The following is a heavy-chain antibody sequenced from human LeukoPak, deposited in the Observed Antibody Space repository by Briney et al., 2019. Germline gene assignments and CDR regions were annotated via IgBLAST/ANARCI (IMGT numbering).Heavy chain of an antibody. CDR1: GFTFSSYS. CDR3: ARDLAGYYYESRGYPNPRD. CDR2: ISSSSSYI. Sequence: GGSLRLSCAASGFTFSSYSMNWVRQAPGKGLEWVSSISSSSSYIYYADSVKGRFTISRDNAKNSLYLKMNSLRAEDTAVYYCARDLAGYYYESRGYPNPRDWGQGTLVTVSS. J-gene: IGHJ4*02. V-gene: IGHV3-21*01. D-gene: IGHD3-22*01.